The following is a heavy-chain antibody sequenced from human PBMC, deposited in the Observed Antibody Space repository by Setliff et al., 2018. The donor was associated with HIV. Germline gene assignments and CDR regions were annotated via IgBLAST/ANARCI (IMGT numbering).Heavy chain of an antibody. CDR3: ASPIRSREDLYYYGMDV. Sequence: PSVKVSCKASGYTFTSYYMHWVRQAPGQGLEWMRIINPSGGSTSYAQKFQGRVTMTRDTSTSTVYMELSSLRSEDTAVYYCASPIRSREDLYYYGMDVWGQGTTVTVSS. J-gene: IGHJ6*02. CDR2: INPSGGST. V-gene: IGHV1-46*01. D-gene: IGHD2-2*01. CDR1: GYTFTSYY.